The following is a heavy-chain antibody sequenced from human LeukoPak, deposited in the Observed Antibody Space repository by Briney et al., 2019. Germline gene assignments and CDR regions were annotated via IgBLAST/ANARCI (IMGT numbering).Heavy chain of an antibody. V-gene: IGHV3-21*01. J-gene: IGHJ4*02. CDR2: ISSSSSYI. CDR1: GFTFSSYS. CDR3: AIFRYSQLPTGRVDY. Sequence: KPGGSLRLSYAASGFTFSSYSMNWVRQAPGKGLEWVSSISSSSSYIYYADSVKGRFTISRDNAKNSLYLQMNSLRAEDTAVYYCAIFRYSQLPTGRVDYWGQGTLVTVSS. D-gene: IGHD2-2*01.